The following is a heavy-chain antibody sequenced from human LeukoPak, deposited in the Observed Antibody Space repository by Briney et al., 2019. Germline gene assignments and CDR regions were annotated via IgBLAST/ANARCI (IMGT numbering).Heavy chain of an antibody. CDR1: GYTFTSYD. D-gene: IGHD3-22*01. CDR2: ISAYNGNT. J-gene: IGHJ6*03. CDR3: ARTQDYYDGRGYYYMDV. V-gene: IGHV1-18*01. Sequence: GASVKVSCKASGYTFTSYDINWVRQAPGQGLEWMGWISAYNGNTNYAQKLQGRVTMTTDTSTSTAYMELRSLRSDDTAVYYCARTQDYYDGRGYYYMDVWGKGTTVTVSS.